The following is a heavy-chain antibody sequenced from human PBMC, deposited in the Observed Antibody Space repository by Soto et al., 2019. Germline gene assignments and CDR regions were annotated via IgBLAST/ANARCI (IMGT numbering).Heavy chain of an antibody. Sequence: SETLSLTCTVSGGSISSSSFHWGWIRQPPGKGLEWIGSIYYSGSTYYSPSLKSRVTISVDTSKNQFSLKLSSVTAADTAVYYFARRERAAVTDWCFAPWGQGTLVPVSS. CDR3: ARRERAAVTDWCFAP. J-gene: IGHJ5*02. CDR2: IYYSGST. CDR1: GGSISSSSFH. D-gene: IGHD6-13*01. V-gene: IGHV4-39*01.